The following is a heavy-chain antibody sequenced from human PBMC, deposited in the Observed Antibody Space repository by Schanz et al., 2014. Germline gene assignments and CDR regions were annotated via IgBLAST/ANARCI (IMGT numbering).Heavy chain of an antibody. CDR3: AKDQGSYGSGSYSYFDY. CDR1: GFTFSTYA. J-gene: IGHJ4*02. CDR2: INGNGGIT. Sequence: EVQLLESGGALVQPGGSLRLSCSASGFTFSTYAMSWVRQAPGKGLEWVSAINGNGGITYYADPVKGRFTISRDNSKNTLYLQMNSLRAEDTAVYYCAKDQGSYGSGSYSYFDYWGQGTLATVSS. D-gene: IGHD3-10*01. V-gene: IGHV3-23*01.